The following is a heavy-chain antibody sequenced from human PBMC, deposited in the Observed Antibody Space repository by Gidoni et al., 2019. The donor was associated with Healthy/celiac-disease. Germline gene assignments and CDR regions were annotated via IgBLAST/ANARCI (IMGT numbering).Heavy chain of an antibody. CDR3: AKGYYDILTGYWAGFDY. D-gene: IGHD3-9*01. CDR1: GFTFDDYA. CDR2: ISWNSGSI. Sequence: EVQLVESGGGLVQPGRSLRLSCAASGFTFDDYAMHWVRQAPGKGLEWVSGISWNSGSIGYADSVKGRFTISRDNAKNSLYLQMNSLRAEDTALYYCAKGYYDILTGYWAGFDYWGQGTLVTVSS. V-gene: IGHV3-9*01. J-gene: IGHJ4*02.